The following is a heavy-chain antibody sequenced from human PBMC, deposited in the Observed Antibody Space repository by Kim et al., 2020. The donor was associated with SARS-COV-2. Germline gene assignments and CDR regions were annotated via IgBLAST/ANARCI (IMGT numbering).Heavy chain of an antibody. Sequence: GGSLRLSCAASGFTFSDYYMTWIRQAPGKGLEWVSYISSSGSYTNYADSVKGRFTISRDNAKNSLYLQMNSLRAEDTAVYYCARALGLQYSYGRDAFDIWGQGTMLTVSS. CDR1: GFTFSDYY. D-gene: IGHD5-18*01. CDR3: ARALGLQYSYGRDAFDI. V-gene: IGHV3-11*05. J-gene: IGHJ3*02. CDR2: ISSSGSYT.